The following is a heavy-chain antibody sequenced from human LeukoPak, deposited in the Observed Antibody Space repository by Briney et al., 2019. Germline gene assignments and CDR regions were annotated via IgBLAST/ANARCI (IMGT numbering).Heavy chain of an antibody. D-gene: IGHD6-13*01. V-gene: IGHV6-1*01. CDR2: TYYRSRWSN. J-gene: IGHJ4*02. Sequence: SQTLSLTCAISGDSVSSNSAAWNWIRQSPSRGLEWLGRTYYRSRWSNDYAVSVKSRITINPDTSKNQFSLQLNSVTPEDTAVYYCTREKIIAASGTRFIDYWGQGILVTVSS. CDR1: GDSVSSNSAA. CDR3: TREKIIAASGTRFIDY.